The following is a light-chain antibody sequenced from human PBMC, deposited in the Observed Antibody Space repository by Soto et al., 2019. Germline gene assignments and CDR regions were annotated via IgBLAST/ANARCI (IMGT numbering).Light chain of an antibody. V-gene: IGKV3-20*01. CDR3: QQYGSSQIT. J-gene: IGKJ1*01. CDR1: QSVSSSY. CDR2: GAS. Sequence: EIVLTQSPATLSLSPGERATLSCRASQSVSSSYLAWYQQKPGQAPRLLIYGASSRATGIPDRFSGSGSGTDFTLTISRLEPEDFAVYYCQQYGSSQITFGQGTKV.